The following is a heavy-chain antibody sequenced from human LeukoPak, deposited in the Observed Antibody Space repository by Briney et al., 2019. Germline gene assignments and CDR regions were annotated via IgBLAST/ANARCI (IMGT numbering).Heavy chain of an antibody. CDR3: AADQYDSRAYELRFDY. J-gene: IGHJ4*02. V-gene: IGHV1-69*02. D-gene: IGHD3-22*01. CDR2: IVPLLGIA. CDR1: GGSFSSYT. Sequence: SVKVSCKASGGSFSSYTFSWVRQAPGQGLEWMGRIVPLLGIANYAQKFQGRVTITADKSTTTAYMEVTSLRSEDTAVYYCAADQYDSRAYELRFDYWGQGTLVTVSS.